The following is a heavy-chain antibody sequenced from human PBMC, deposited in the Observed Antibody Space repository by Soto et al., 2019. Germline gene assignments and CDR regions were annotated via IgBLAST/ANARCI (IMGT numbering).Heavy chain of an antibody. CDR3: ARDLAAGDL. CDR2: INPMGGST. D-gene: IGHD6-13*01. V-gene: IGHV1-46*01. Sequence: GASVKVSCKASGYTFINYYIHCVRQAPGQGLEWMAIINPMGGSTNYAQEFQGRVTLTSDTSTSTVYMELSSLRFEDTALFYCARDLAAGDLWGQGTLVTVSS. CDR1: GYTFINYY. J-gene: IGHJ5*02.